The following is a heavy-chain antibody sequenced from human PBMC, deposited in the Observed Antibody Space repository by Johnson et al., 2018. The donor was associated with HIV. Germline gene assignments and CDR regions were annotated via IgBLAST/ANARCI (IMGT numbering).Heavy chain of an antibody. J-gene: IGHJ3*02. CDR2: IRFDGSDE. V-gene: IGHV3-33*08. Sequence: QVQLVESGGGVVQPGRSLRLSCAASGFTFSSFGMHWVRQAPGKGLEWVAFIRFDGSDEYYSNSVKGRFTISRDNSKNTLYLQMNSLRPEDTAVYYCARMMYSRGAFDIWGQGTMVTVSS. D-gene: IGHD6-13*01. CDR1: GFTFSSFG. CDR3: ARMMYSRGAFDI.